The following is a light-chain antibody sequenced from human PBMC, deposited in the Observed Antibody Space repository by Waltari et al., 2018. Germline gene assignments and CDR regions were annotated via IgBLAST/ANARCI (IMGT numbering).Light chain of an antibody. Sequence: SYELTQPPSLSVSPGQTARITCSGDAIPQQYLYWFQQKPGQAPALATHQDSKRPSGIPGRFSGSSSGTMATLSISGAQVDDEADYYCYSTDNSDNQKGAFGGETKLTVL. J-gene: IGLJ2*01. CDR2: QDS. CDR3: YSTDNSDNQKGA. V-gene: IGLV3-10*01. CDR1: AIPQQY.